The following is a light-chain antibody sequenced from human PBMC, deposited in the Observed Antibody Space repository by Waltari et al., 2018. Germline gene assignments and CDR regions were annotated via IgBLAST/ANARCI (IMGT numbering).Light chain of an antibody. CDR1: QRISTY. J-gene: IGKJ1*01. Sequence: DIQMTQSPSSLSASVGDRVTITCRASQRISTYLNWYQHKAGKAPKVLIFAASSLHSGVPSRFSGSGSGTDFSLTISSLQPEDFATYYCQQSYTTLPTFGQGTNVEI. CDR2: AAS. V-gene: IGKV1-39*01. CDR3: QQSYTTLPT.